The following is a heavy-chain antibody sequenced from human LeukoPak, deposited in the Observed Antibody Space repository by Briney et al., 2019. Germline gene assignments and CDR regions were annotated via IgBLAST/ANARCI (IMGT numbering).Heavy chain of an antibody. Sequence: GGSLRLSCAASGFTFSSHWMSWVRQAPGKGLEWVANIKQDGSEKYYVDSVKGRFTISRDNAKNSLYLQMNSLRAEDTAVYYCARGGVVPAAHHDAFDIWGQGTMVTVSS. V-gene: IGHV3-7*01. CDR3: ARGGVVPAAHHDAFDI. CDR1: GFTFSSHW. D-gene: IGHD2-2*01. J-gene: IGHJ3*02. CDR2: IKQDGSEK.